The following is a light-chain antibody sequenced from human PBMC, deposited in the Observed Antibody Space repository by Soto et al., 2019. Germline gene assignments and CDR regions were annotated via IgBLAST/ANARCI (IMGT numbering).Light chain of an antibody. CDR1: TGDIGAFNY. V-gene: IGLV2-14*01. Sequence: QSALTQPPSASGSPGQSVTISCTGTTGDIGAFNYVSWYQQRPGKAPKLMIYEVSNRPSGVSSRFSGSKSGNTASLTISGLQTDDEADYYCSSYTTTNTVVFGGGTKLTVL. CDR2: EVS. J-gene: IGLJ2*01. CDR3: SSYTTTNTVV.